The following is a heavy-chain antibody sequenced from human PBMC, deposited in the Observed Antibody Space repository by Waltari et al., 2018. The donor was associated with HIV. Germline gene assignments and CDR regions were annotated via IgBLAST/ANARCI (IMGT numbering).Heavy chain of an antibody. CDR2: IYSGGST. J-gene: IGHJ4*02. CDR1: GFPVSRNY. CDR3: ARGDSDGTLDY. Sequence: EVQLVESGGGLVQPGGSLSLSCAASGFPVSRNYMSWVRQAPGKGLEWVSVIYSGGSTYYADSVKGRFTISRDNSKNTLYLQMNSLRAEDTAVYYCARGDSDGTLDYWGQGTLVTVSS. V-gene: IGHV3-66*01. D-gene: IGHD1-1*01.